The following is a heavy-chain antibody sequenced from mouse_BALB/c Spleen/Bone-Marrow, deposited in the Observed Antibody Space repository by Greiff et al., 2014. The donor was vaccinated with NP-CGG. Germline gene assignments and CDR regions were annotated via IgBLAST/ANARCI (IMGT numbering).Heavy chain of an antibody. Sequence: VQLQQSGPGLVAPSQSLSITCTVSGFPLSSYGVHWVRQCPGKGLEWLGIIWAGGGTNYNSAFMSRLSISKDNSKSQVFLKMNSLQTDDTAMYYCARGDYGSTYWFAYWGQGTLVTVSA. D-gene: IGHD1-1*01. CDR1: GFPLSSYG. J-gene: IGHJ3*01. V-gene: IGHV2-9*02. CDR2: IWAGGGT. CDR3: ARGDYGSTYWFAY.